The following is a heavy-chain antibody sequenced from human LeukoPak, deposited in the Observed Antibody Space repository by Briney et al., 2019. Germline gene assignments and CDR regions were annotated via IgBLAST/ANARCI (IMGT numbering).Heavy chain of an antibody. Sequence: ASVKASCKASGYTFTSYYMHWVRQAPGQGLEWMGWISAYNGNTNYAQKLQGRVTMTTDTSTSTAYMELRSLRSDDTAVYYCARVGTISRSRCFDYWGQGTLVTVSS. CDR3: ARVGTISRSRCFDY. CDR1: GYTFTSYY. J-gene: IGHJ4*02. V-gene: IGHV1-18*04. D-gene: IGHD1-14*01. CDR2: ISAYNGNT.